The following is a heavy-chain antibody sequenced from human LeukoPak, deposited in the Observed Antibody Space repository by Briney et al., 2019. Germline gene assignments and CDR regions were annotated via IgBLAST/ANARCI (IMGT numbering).Heavy chain of an antibody. CDR1: GFTFSDYY. CDR2: ISSSSSYT. CDR3: ASGRHSNYFDY. D-gene: IGHD4-11*01. Sequence: GGSLRLSCAASGFTFSDYYMSWIRQAPGKGLEWVSYISSSSSYTNYADSVKGRFTISRDNAKNSLYLQMNSLRAEDTAVYYCASGRHSNYFDYWGQETLVTVSS. J-gene: IGHJ4*02. V-gene: IGHV3-11*06.